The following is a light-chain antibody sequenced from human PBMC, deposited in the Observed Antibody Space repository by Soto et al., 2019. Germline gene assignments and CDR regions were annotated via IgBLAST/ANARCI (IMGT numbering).Light chain of an antibody. J-gene: IGLJ1*01. Sequence: QSVLTQPASVSGSPGQSITISCTGTSSDVGGYDYVSWYQLHPGKAPKLMVFEVSNRPSGVSYRFSGSKSGNTASLTISGLQDEDEDYYFCSSYSISSTLVFGTGTKLTVL. CDR2: EVS. CDR1: SSDVGGYDY. V-gene: IGLV2-14*01. CDR3: SSYSISSTLV.